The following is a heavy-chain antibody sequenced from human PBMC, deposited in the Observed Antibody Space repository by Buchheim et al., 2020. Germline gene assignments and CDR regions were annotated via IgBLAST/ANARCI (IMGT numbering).Heavy chain of an antibody. J-gene: IGHJ6*02. D-gene: IGHD6-6*01. V-gene: IGHV4-4*02. CDR1: GGSISSSNW. CDR2: IYHSGST. Sequence: QVQLQESGPGLVKPSGTLSLTCAVSGGSISSSNWWSWVRQPPGKGLEWIGEIYHSGSTNYNPSLKSRVTISVDKSKKQFFPKLSSVTAADTAVYYCARDLGFSSSSGNEYYYYGMDVWGQGTT. CDR3: ARDLGFSSSSGNEYYYYGMDV.